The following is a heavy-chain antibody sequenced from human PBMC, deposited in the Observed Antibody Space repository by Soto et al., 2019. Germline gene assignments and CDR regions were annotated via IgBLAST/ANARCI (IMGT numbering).Heavy chain of an antibody. V-gene: IGHV5-51*01. CDR1: GYNFGSDW. J-gene: IGHJ5*02. CDR2: IQPGGPDL. CDR3: AGQINYICES. D-gene: IGHD4-4*01. Sequence: GESLKISCKGSGYNFGSDWIGWVRQMPGKGLEWMGIIQPGGPDLRYSPSFQGQVTISADKSINTAYLQWSSLKASDTAMYYCAGQINYICESWGQGTQVTVSS.